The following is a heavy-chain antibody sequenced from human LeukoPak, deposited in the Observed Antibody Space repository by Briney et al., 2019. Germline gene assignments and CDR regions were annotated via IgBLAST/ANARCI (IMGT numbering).Heavy chain of an antibody. CDR1: GFTFSSYS. CDR3: AKGKRGYSYGATVDY. J-gene: IGHJ4*02. CDR2: ISSSSSYI. D-gene: IGHD5-18*01. V-gene: IGHV3-21*04. Sequence: PGGSLRLSCAASGFTFSSYSMNWVCQAPGKGLEWVSSISSSSSYIYYADSVKGRFTISRDNSKNTLYLQMNSLRAEDTAVYYCAKGKRGYSYGATVDYWGQGTLVTVSS.